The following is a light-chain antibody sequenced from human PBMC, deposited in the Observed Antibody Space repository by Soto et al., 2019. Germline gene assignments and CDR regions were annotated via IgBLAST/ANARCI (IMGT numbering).Light chain of an antibody. J-gene: IGKJ3*01. CDR3: QQYSRWPRET. Sequence: EIVLTQTLATLSVSPGDRVTLSCRASQSVSNYLTWYQQKPGQAPRLLIYEASKRATGIPARFSGSGSGTDFTLTISSLETEDFAVYFCQQYSRWPRETFGPGTKVDIK. CDR2: EAS. CDR1: QSVSNY. V-gene: IGKV3-11*01.